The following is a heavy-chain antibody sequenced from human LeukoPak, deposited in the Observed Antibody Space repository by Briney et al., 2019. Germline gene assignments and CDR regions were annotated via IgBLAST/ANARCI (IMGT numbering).Heavy chain of an antibody. CDR2: ISWNSGYI. J-gene: IGHJ4*02. Sequence: PGRSLRLSCAASGLTFDDYAMHWVRQAPGKGLEWLSIISWNSGYIGYADSVKGRFTISRDNAKNSLYLQMDSLRAEDTAFYYCAKVRGTYSSGFFFDYWGQGTLVTVSS. V-gene: IGHV3-9*01. CDR3: AKVRGTYSSGFFFDY. D-gene: IGHD6-19*01. CDR1: GLTFDDYA.